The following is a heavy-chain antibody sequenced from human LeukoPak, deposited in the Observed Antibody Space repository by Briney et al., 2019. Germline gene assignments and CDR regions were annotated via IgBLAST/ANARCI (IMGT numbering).Heavy chain of an antibody. CDR3: ARGRPHGNDY. Sequence: PGGSLRLSCAASGFTFSSYAMNWVRQAPGKGLVWVSRIASDGSSTTYADSVKGRFSISRDKAKNTLYLQMNSLRVEDTAVYYCARGRPHGNDYWGQGTLVTVSS. CDR1: GFTFSSYA. CDR2: IASDGSST. D-gene: IGHD4-23*01. V-gene: IGHV3-74*01. J-gene: IGHJ4*02.